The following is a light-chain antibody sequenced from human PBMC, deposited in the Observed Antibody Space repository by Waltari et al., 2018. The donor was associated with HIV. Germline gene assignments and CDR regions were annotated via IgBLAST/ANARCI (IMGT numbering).Light chain of an antibody. CDR3: HQYNNWPRT. CDR1: RSISNN. J-gene: IGKJ1*01. CDR2: AAS. Sequence: EIVMTQSPATLSVSPGERATLSCRASRSISNNVAWYQQKPGQAPRLLINAASTRATGIPARFSGSGSGTEFTLTISSLQSEDLAVYYCHQYNNWPRTFGQGTKVEIK. V-gene: IGKV3-15*01.